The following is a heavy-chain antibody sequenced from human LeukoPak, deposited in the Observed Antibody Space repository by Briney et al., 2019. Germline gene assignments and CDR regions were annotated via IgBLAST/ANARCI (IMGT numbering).Heavy chain of an antibody. CDR3: ARDLSMVRGPLDY. Sequence: GRSLRLSCAASGFIFSTYGMHWVRQAPGKGLEWVAVIWYDGSDIYYAGSVKGRFTISRDNSKNTLYLQVNSLRAEDTAVYYCARDLSMVRGPLDYWGQGTLVTVSS. J-gene: IGHJ4*02. D-gene: IGHD3-10*01. V-gene: IGHV3-33*01. CDR2: IWYDGSDI. CDR1: GFIFSTYG.